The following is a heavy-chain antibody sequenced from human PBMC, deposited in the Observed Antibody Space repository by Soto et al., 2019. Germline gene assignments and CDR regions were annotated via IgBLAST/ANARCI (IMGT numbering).Heavy chain of an antibody. Sequence: QVQLVESGGGVVQPGRSLRLSCAASGFTFSSYGMHWVRQAPGKGLEWVAVISYDGSNKYYADSVKGRFTISGDNSKNTLYLQMNSLRAEDTAVFYCAKDLYYYGSGTFMDVWGQGTTVTVSS. V-gene: IGHV3-30*18. J-gene: IGHJ6*02. CDR2: ISYDGSNK. D-gene: IGHD3-10*01. CDR1: GFTFSSYG. CDR3: AKDLYYYGSGTFMDV.